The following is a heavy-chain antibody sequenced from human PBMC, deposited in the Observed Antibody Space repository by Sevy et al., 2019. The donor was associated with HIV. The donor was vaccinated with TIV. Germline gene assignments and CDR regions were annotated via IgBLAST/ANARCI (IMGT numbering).Heavy chain of an antibody. Sequence: ASVKVSCKASGYTFTSYYMHWVRQAPGQGLEWMGIINPSDGSTSYAQKFQGRVTMTRDTSTSTVYMELSSLRSEDTAMCYCARDHTVIGSNWYGAFDIWGQGTMVTVSS. CDR1: GYTFTSYY. V-gene: IGHV1-46*01. D-gene: IGHD6-13*01. J-gene: IGHJ3*02. CDR3: ARDHTVIGSNWYGAFDI. CDR2: INPSDGST.